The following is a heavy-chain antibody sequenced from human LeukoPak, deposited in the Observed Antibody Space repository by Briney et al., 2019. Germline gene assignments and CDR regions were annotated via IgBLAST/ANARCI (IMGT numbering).Heavy chain of an antibody. Sequence: PGGSLRLSCAASGFTFSSYGMHWVRQAPGKGLEWVAVISYDGSNKYYADSVKGRFTISRDNSKNTLYLQMNSLRAEDTAVYCCAKVGHTRPIVGATVSLLCDYWGQGTLVTVSS. CDR2: ISYDGSNK. CDR1: GFTFSSYG. CDR3: AKVGHTRPIVGATVSLLCDY. J-gene: IGHJ4*02. D-gene: IGHD1-26*01. V-gene: IGHV3-30*18.